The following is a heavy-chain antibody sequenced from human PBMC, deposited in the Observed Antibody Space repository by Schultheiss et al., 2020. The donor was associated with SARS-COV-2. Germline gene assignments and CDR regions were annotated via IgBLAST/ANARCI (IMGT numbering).Heavy chain of an antibody. CDR1: GFTFSGSA. CDR3: AKEGIVVVPAAIGYFDL. Sequence: GESLKISCAASGFTFSGSAMHWVRQASGKGLEWVGRIRSKANSYATAYAASVKGRFTISRDDSKNTAYLQMNSLKTEDTAVYYCAKEGIVVVPAAIGYFDLWGRGTLVTVSS. V-gene: IGHV3-73*01. J-gene: IGHJ2*01. CDR2: IRSKANSYAT. D-gene: IGHD2-2*01.